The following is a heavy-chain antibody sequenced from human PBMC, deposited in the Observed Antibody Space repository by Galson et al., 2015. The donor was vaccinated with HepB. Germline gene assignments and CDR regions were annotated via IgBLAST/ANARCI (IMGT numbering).Heavy chain of an antibody. J-gene: IGHJ4*02. Sequence: SLRLSCAASGFTFSSYAMHWVRQAPGKGLEWVAFISYDGSNKYYADSVKGRFTISRDNSKNTLYLQMNSLRAEDTAVYYCARDTAIVVVVAAAIFDYWGQGTLVTVSS. CDR2: ISYDGSNK. CDR3: ARDTAIVVVVAAAIFDY. V-gene: IGHV3-30-3*01. D-gene: IGHD2-15*01. CDR1: GFTFSSYA.